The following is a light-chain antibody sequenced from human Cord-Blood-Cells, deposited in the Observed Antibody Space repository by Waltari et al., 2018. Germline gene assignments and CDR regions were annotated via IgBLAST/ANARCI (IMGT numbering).Light chain of an antibody. CDR3: SSYTSSSTV. J-gene: IGLJ3*02. CDR1: SSDVGGYNY. Sequence: QAALTQPASVSGSPGQSITISCTGTSSDVGGYNYVSWYQQHPGKAPKLMFYDVSKRPSVFSNRFSGSKSGNTASLTISGLQAEDEADYYCSSYTSSSTVFGGGTKLTVL. CDR2: DVS. V-gene: IGLV2-14*01.